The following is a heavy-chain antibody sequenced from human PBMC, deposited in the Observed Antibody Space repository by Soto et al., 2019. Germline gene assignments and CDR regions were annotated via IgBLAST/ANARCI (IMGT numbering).Heavy chain of an antibody. J-gene: IGHJ4*02. D-gene: IGHD6-19*01. CDR1: GYSFTSYW. CDR3: ARQALSAVAGRTPFDY. CDR2: IYPGDSDT. V-gene: IGHV5-51*01. Sequence: PGESLKISCKGSGYSFTSYWIGWVRQMPGKGLEWMGIIYPGDSDTRYSPSFQGQVTISADKSISTAYLQWSSLKASDTAMYYCARQALSAVAGRTPFDYWGQGTLVTVSS.